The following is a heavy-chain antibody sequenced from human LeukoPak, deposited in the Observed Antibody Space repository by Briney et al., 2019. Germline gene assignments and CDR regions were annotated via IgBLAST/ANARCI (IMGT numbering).Heavy chain of an antibody. J-gene: IGHJ4*02. CDR1: RYTVTRYG. CDR3: ARDSVVAAASADY. Sequence: APERVSGTASRYTVTRYGISGGRQAPGHGREWMGWSSAYRGKTKNTQKRKSRGAITTDTSTSTAYVALRSLRTDDTAVYYCARDSVVAAASADYWGQGPLVTVSS. D-gene: IGHD2-2*01. CDR2: SSAYRGKT. V-gene: IGHV1-18*04.